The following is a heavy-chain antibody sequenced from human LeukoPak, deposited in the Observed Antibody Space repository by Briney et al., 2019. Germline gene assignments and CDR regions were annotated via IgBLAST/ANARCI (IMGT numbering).Heavy chain of an antibody. D-gene: IGHD1-26*01. CDR1: GYTFTSYG. CDR2: ISAYNGNT. CDR3: ARGVGATPFGP. Sequence: ASVKVSCKASGYTFTSYGFSWERQPPGQGLGWMGWISAYNGNTNYAQKLQGRVTMTTDTSTSTAYMELRSLRSDDTAVYYCARGVGATPFGPWGQGTLVTVSS. V-gene: IGHV1-18*01. J-gene: IGHJ5*02.